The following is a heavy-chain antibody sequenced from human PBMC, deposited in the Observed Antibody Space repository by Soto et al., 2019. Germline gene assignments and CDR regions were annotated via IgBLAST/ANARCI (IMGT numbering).Heavy chain of an antibody. D-gene: IGHD6-19*01. Sequence: QVQLVQSGAEVKKPGASVKVSCKASGYTFTGYYMHWVRQAPGQGLEWMGIINPSGGSTSYAQKYQGRVTMTRETSTSTVYMELSSLRSEDTAVYYCVVVAGTGDEDYWGQGTLVTVSS. J-gene: IGHJ4*02. CDR1: GYTFTGYY. V-gene: IGHV1-46*01. CDR2: INPSGGST. CDR3: VVVAGTGDEDY.